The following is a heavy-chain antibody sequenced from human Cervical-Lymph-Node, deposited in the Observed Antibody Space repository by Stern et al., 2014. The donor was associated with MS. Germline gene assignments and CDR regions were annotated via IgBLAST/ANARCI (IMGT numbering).Heavy chain of an antibody. Sequence: EVQLVQSGGGLVQPGGSLRLSCAASGFMFSSYGMNWVRQAPGKVLEWVSYIGDSSTPIYYADSVKGRFTISRDNAKSSLYLQMNSLRAEDTAVYFCASLYYFSSGSFRYWGQGTLVTVSS. CDR2: IGDSSTPI. CDR1: GFMFSSYG. J-gene: IGHJ4*02. D-gene: IGHD3-10*01. V-gene: IGHV3-48*01. CDR3: ASLYYFSSGSFRY.